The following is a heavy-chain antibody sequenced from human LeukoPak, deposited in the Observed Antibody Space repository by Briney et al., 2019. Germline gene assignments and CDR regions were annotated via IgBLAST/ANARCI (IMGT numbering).Heavy chain of an antibody. CDR3: ARPIGSSSWYVYYMDV. D-gene: IGHD6-13*01. Sequence: GGSLRLSCAASGFTFRSYVMHWVRQAPGKGLEWVAFIRYDGSDKYYADSVKGRFTISRDNSKNTLYLQMNSLRAEDTAVYYCARPIGSSSWYVYYMDVWGKGTTVTVSS. CDR1: GFTFRSYV. CDR2: IRYDGSDK. J-gene: IGHJ6*03. V-gene: IGHV3-30*02.